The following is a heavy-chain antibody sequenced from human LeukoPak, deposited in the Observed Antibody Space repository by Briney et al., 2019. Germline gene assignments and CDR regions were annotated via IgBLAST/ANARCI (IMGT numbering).Heavy chain of an antibody. V-gene: IGHV3-66*04. CDR3: AKRSVPGRPGY. Sequence: GGSLRLSCAASGFIVSDNDIKWVRQAPGKGLEWVSLIYADGSTHYTGSVKGRFSISRDNSQNTVYLQMNSLRGEDTAVYFCAKRSVPGRPGYWGQGTLVTVSS. J-gene: IGHJ4*02. CDR2: IYADGST. CDR1: GFIVSDND. D-gene: IGHD3-3*01.